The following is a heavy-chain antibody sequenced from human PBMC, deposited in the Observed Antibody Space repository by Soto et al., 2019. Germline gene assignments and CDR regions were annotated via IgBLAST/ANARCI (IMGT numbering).Heavy chain of an antibody. CDR3: ARTMSAWSDFHYYSLDV. Sequence: QVQLVESGGGVVQPGRSLRLSCAASGFTFNSYGMHWVRQGPGNGLEGVALISYDSNKTYYADSGKGRFTISRDNSNSALYVQMNSLTGEDTAVYYCARTMSAWSDFHYYSLDVWGQGTTVTVSS. D-gene: IGHD3-22*01. CDR2: ISYDSNKT. J-gene: IGHJ6*02. CDR1: GFTFNSYG. V-gene: IGHV3-30*03.